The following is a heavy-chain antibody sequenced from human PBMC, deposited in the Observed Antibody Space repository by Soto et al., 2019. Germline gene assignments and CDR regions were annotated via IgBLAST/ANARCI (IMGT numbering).Heavy chain of an antibody. J-gene: IGHJ4*02. D-gene: IGHD5-18*01. CDR1: GFTFSSYA. CDR3: AKSRGYSYGYFFDY. CDR2: ISGSGGST. Sequence: GGSLRLSCAASGFTFSSYAMSWVRQAPGKGLEWVSAISGSGGSTYYADSVKGRFTISRDKSKNTLYLQMNSLRAEYTAVYYCAKSRGYSYGYFFDYWGQGTLVTVSS. V-gene: IGHV3-23*01.